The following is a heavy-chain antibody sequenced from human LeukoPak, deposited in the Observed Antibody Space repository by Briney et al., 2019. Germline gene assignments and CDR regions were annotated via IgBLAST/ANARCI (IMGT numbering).Heavy chain of an antibody. CDR3: VRGFRGYSFDY. V-gene: IGHV3-53*01. CDR2: ISTGGSP. Sequence: GGSLRLSCAASGFTVSNNYMTWVRQAPGKGLEWVSLISTGGSPYYTDSVKGRFTISRDNSKNTLFLQMNSLRAEDTAVYYCVRGFRGYSFDYWGRGTLVTVSS. J-gene: IGHJ4*02. CDR1: GFTVSNNY.